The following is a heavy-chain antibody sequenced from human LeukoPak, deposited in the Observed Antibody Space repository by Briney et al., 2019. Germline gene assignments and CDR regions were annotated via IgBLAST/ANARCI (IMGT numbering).Heavy chain of an antibody. CDR1: GYTFTSYG. CDR3: ARGRITIFGVVIRYYYYYMDV. CDR2: ISAYNGNT. V-gene: IGHV1-18*01. J-gene: IGHJ6*03. D-gene: IGHD3-3*01. Sequence: ASVKVSCKASGYTFTSYGISWVRQAPGQGLEWMGWISAYNGNTNYAQKLQGGVTMTTDTSTSTAYMELRSLRSDDTAVYYCARGRITIFGVVIRYYYYYMDVWGKGTTVTVSS.